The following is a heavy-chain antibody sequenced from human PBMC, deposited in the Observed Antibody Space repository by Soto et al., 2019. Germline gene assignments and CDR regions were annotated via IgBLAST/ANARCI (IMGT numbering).Heavy chain of an antibody. J-gene: IGHJ6*03. V-gene: IGHV3-30*18. CDR1: GFTFSSYG. CDR2: ISYDGSNK. Sequence: PGGSLRLSSAASGFTFSSYGMHWVRQAPGKGLEWVAIISYDGSNKYYADSVKGRFTISRDNSKNTLYLQMNGLRAEDTAVYYCAKSCYYVWYYYKDVWGKGTTVTVSS. D-gene: IGHD2-15*01. CDR3: AKSCYYVWYYYKDV.